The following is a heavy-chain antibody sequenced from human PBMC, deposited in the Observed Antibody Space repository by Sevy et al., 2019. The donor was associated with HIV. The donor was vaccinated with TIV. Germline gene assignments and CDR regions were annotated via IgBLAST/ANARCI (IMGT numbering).Heavy chain of an antibody. CDR2: MYSGGST. J-gene: IGHJ4*02. D-gene: IGHD1-1*01. CDR1: GGYISNYY. V-gene: IGHV4-59*01. CDR3: ARVATMAGTVDS. Sequence: SETLSLMCTVSGGYISNYYWSWTRQPPGKGLEWIGYMYSGGSTNYNPSLSSRITMSVDTSKNLFSLKLTSVTAADTTVYYCARVATMAGTVDSWGQGTLVTVSS.